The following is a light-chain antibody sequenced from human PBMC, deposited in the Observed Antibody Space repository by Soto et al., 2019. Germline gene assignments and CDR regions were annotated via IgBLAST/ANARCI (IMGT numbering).Light chain of an antibody. V-gene: IGLV2-11*01. CDR3: NSYSSTSFYV. CDR2: DVS. CDR1: SSDVGGYDF. J-gene: IGLJ1*01. Sequence: QSALTQPRSVSGSPGQSVTISCTGTSSDVGGYDFVSWYQQHPGKAPKLMISDVSKRPSGVPDRFSGSKSGNTASLTISGLQAEDEAEYYCNSYSSTSFYVFGTGTKVTVL.